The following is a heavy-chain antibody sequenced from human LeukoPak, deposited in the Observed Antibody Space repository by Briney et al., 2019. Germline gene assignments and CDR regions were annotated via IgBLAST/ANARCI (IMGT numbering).Heavy chain of an antibody. V-gene: IGHV3-23*01. CDR3: AKDLFAHSPAVAGSGE. CDR1: GFTFSSYA. J-gene: IGHJ4*02. CDR2: ISGSGGST. D-gene: IGHD6-19*01. Sequence: GGSLRLSCAASGFTFSSYAMSWVRQAPGKGLEWVSAISGSGGSTYYADSVKGRFTISRDNSKNTLYLQMNSLRAEDTAVYYCAKDLFAHSPAVAGSGEWGQGTLVTVSS.